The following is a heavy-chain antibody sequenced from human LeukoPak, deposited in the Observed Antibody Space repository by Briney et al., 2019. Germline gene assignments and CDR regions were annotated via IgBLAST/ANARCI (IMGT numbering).Heavy chain of an antibody. D-gene: IGHD2-2*02. Sequence: SETLSLTCTVSGGSISSGGYYWSWIRQPPGKGLEWIGYIYHSGSTYYNPSLKSRVTISVDRSKNQFSLKLSSVTAADTAVYYCARVPAAIQVHAFDIWGQGTMVTVSS. CDR2: IYHSGST. J-gene: IGHJ3*02. V-gene: IGHV4-30-2*01. CDR3: ARVPAAIQVHAFDI. CDR1: GGSISSGGYY.